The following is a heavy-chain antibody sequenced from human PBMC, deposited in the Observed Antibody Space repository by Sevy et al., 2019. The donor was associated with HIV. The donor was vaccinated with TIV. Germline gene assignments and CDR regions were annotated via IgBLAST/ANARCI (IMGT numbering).Heavy chain of an antibody. CDR3: ARQVDNWFDP. V-gene: IGHV1-2*02. J-gene: IGHJ5*02. CDR2: INPSSGGT. Sequence: ASVKVSCETSGYTFTYYYIHWVRQAPGQGLEWMGWINPSSGGTKYAQKFQGRVSATSDTSRRTSYMELRRLRSDDTALYYCARQVDNWFDPWGQGTPVTVSS. CDR1: GYTFTYYY. D-gene: IGHD2-15*01.